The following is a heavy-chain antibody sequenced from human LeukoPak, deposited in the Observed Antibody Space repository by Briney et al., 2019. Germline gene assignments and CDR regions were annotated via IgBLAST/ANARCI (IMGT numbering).Heavy chain of an antibody. Sequence: GASVKVSCKASGYTFTSYGISWVRQAPGQGLEWMGWISAYNGNTNYAQKLQGRVTMTTDTSTSTAYMELRSLRSDDTAVYYCARKWEDCSSTSCYNGAFDIWGQGTMVTVSS. CDR2: ISAYNGNT. J-gene: IGHJ3*02. D-gene: IGHD2-2*02. V-gene: IGHV1-18*01. CDR3: ARKWEDCSSTSCYNGAFDI. CDR1: GYTFTSYG.